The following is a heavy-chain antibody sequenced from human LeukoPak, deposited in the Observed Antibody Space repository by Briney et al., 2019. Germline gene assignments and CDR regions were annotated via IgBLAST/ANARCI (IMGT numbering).Heavy chain of an antibody. CDR2: IIPIFGTA. CDR1: GGTFSSYA. CDR3: AREVTEHSADFDI. J-gene: IGHJ3*02. Sequence: ASVKVSCKASGGTFSSYAISWVRQTPGQGLEWMGGIIPIFGTANYAQKFQGRVTITTDESTSTAYMELSSLRSEDTAVYYCAREVTEHSADFDIWGQGTMVTVSS. V-gene: IGHV1-69*05. D-gene: IGHD3-3*02.